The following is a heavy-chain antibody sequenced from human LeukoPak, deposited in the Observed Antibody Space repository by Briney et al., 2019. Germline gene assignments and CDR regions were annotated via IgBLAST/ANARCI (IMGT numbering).Heavy chain of an antibody. Sequence: GGSLRLSCAVSAFTFSGYTMNWVRQAPGKGLEWFSSITSSSSYIDYADSVKGRFTISRDNAKNSLYLQMNSLRAEDTAVYYCARLDTVVVRTTNYYYGMDVWGQGTTVTVSS. CDR3: ARLDTVVVRTTNYYYGMDV. CDR2: ITSSSSYI. CDR1: AFTFSGYT. D-gene: IGHD5-18*01. J-gene: IGHJ6*02. V-gene: IGHV3-21*01.